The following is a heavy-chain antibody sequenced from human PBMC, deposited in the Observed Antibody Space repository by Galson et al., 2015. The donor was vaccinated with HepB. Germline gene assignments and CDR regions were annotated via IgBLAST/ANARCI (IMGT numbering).Heavy chain of an antibody. D-gene: IGHD3/OR15-3a*01. Sequence: TLSLTCTVSGGSISSGGYYWSWIRQHPGKGLEWIGYIYYSGSTYYNPSLKSRVTISVDTSKNQFSLKLSSVTAADTAVYYCARDLILLLPDWGPGYFDLWGRGTLVTVSA. CDR1: GGSISSGGYY. CDR2: IYYSGST. CDR3: ARDLILLLPDWGPGYFDL. V-gene: IGHV4-31*03. J-gene: IGHJ2*01.